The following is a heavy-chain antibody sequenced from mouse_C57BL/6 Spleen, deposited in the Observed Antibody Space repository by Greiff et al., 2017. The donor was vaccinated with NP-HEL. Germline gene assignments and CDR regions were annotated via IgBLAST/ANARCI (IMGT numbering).Heavy chain of an antibody. CDR2: IRNKANGYTT. D-gene: IGHD2-5*01. Sequence: EVQRVESGGGLVQPGGSLSLSCAASGFTFTDYYMSWVRQPPGKALEWLGFIRNKANGYTTEYSASVKGRFTISRDNSQSILYLQMNALRAEDSATYYCARSLYSNFDYWGQGTTLTVSS. CDR3: ARSLYSNFDY. CDR1: GFTFTDYY. J-gene: IGHJ2*01. V-gene: IGHV7-3*01.